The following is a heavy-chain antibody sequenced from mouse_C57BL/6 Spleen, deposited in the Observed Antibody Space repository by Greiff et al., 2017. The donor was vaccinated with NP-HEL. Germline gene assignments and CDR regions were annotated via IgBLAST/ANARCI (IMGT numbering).Heavy chain of an antibody. Sequence: EVQLVESGGGLVQPGGSLKLSCAASGFTFSDYYMYWVRQTPEKRLEWVAYISNGGGSTYYPDTVKGRFTISRDNAKNTLYLQMSRLKSEDTAMYYCARPFGYYGSRQGWYFDVWGTGTTVTVSS. D-gene: IGHD1-1*01. CDR1: GFTFSDYY. CDR3: ARPFGYYGSRQGWYFDV. V-gene: IGHV5-12*01. CDR2: ISNGGGST. J-gene: IGHJ1*03.